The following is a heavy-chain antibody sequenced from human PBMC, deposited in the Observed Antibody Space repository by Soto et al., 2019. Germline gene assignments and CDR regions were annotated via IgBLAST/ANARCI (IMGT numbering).Heavy chain of an antibody. Sequence: QVQLQESGPGLVKPSETLSLTCTVSGGSISSNYWSWIRQPPGKGLEWIGYIHYSGNTNYNPSLRSRVTISIDTSKSQVSLMLSSVTAADTAVYYCARRYYGGNYWYFDLWGRGTLVTVSS. J-gene: IGHJ2*01. CDR2: IHYSGNT. V-gene: IGHV4-59*08. D-gene: IGHD4-17*01. CDR3: ARRYYGGNYWYFDL. CDR1: GGSISSNY.